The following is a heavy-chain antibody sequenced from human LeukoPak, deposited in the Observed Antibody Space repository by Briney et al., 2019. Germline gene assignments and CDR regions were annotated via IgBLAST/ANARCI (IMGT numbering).Heavy chain of an antibody. CDR2: IYYSGST. Sequence: SETLSLTCTVSGGSISSYYWSWIRQPPGKGLEWIGYIYYSGSTYYNPSLKSRVTISVDTSKNQFSLKLSSVTAADTAVYYCAREYYYDSSGYYTSYYFDYWGQGTLVTVSS. V-gene: IGHV4-59*12. D-gene: IGHD3-22*01. CDR1: GGSISSYY. CDR3: AREYYYDSSGYYTSYYFDY. J-gene: IGHJ4*02.